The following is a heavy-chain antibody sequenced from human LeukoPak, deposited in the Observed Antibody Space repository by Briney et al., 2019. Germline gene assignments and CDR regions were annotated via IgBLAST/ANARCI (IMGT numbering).Heavy chain of an antibody. CDR3: AKANWVSNADAVW. J-gene: IGHJ4*02. Sequence: GGSLRLSCAASGFSFTNYAMSWVRQAPARGPEWVSSLRGGGETYYADSVKGRFTLSRDDSRNTVYLQMNNLRVDDTAIYYCAKANWVSNADAVWWGQGTQVTVSS. V-gene: IGHV3-23*01. D-gene: IGHD1-1*01. CDR1: GFSFTNYA. CDR2: LRGGGET.